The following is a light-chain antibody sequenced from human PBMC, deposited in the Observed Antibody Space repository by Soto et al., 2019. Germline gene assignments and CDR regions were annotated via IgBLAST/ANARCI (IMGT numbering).Light chain of an antibody. CDR1: SSNIGANP. V-gene: IGLV1-44*01. CDR2: ENN. J-gene: IGLJ2*01. CDR3: GAWDSSLCAVV. Sequence: QSVLTQPPSASGTPGQRVTISCSGSSSNIGANPINWYQQLPGTAPKLLIYENNQRPSGIPDRFSASKSGTSATLGISGLQSEDEADYYCGAWDSSLCAVVLGGGTKVTVL.